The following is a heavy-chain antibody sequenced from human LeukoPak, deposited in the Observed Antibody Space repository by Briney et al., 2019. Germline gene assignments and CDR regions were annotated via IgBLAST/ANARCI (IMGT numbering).Heavy chain of an antibody. CDR2: IYYSGST. Sequence: PSETLSLTCTVSGGSISSSSYYWGWIRQPPGKGLEWIGSIYYSGSTYYNPSLKSRVTISVDTSKNQFSLKLSSVTAADTAVYYCARVQYSSSSDAFDIWGQGTMVTVSS. D-gene: IGHD6-13*01. CDR3: ARVQYSSSSDAFDI. V-gene: IGHV4-39*07. J-gene: IGHJ3*02. CDR1: GGSISSSSYY.